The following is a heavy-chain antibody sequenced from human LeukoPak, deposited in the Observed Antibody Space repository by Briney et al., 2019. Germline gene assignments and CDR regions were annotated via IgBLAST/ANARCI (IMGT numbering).Heavy chain of an antibody. Sequence: GGSLRLSCAASGFTFSSYAMHWARQAPGKGLEYVSAISSNGGSTYYANSVKGRFTISRDNSKNTLYLQMGSLRAEDMAVYYCARGDRIVVVPAATDYWGQGTLVTVSS. CDR2: ISSNGGST. J-gene: IGHJ4*02. CDR3: ARGDRIVVVPAATDY. D-gene: IGHD2-2*01. CDR1: GFTFSSYA. V-gene: IGHV3-64*01.